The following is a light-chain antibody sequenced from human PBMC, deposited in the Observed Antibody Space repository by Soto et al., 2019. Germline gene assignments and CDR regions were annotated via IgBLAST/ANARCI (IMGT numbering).Light chain of an antibody. Sequence: DIQMTQSPSSLSASVGDSVTITCRASQSISTYLNWYQQKPGTAPKLLIYAASTFHSGVTSRFSGSGSGTDFTLTISSLQPEDFAAYYFQQSYSTPRTFGQGTKVEIK. V-gene: IGKV1-39*01. CDR3: QQSYSTPRT. CDR2: AAS. J-gene: IGKJ1*01. CDR1: QSISTY.